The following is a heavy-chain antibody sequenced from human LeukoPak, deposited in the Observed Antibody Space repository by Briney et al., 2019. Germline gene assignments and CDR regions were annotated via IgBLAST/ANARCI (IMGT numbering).Heavy chain of an antibody. J-gene: IGHJ5*02. Sequence: GGSLRLSCAASGFTFSSYSMNWVRQAPGKGLEWVSAISGSGGSTYYADSVKGRFTISRDNAKNSLYLQMNSLRAEDTAVYYCAREAASETWFDPWGQGTLVTVSS. D-gene: IGHD6-13*01. CDR1: GFTFSSYS. CDR3: AREAASETWFDP. CDR2: ISGSGGST. V-gene: IGHV3-21*01.